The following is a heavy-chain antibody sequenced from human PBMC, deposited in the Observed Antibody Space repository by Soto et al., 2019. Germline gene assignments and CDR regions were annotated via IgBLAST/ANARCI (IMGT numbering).Heavy chain of an antibody. CDR1: GASIRRYY. D-gene: IGHD1-20*01. V-gene: IGHV4-59*01. J-gene: IGHJ6*02. CDR2: IYYSGST. Sequence: ETLSLTGTVSGASIRRYYWSSIRQPPGKGLEWIGYIYYSGSTNYNPSLKSRVTISVDTSKNQFSLKLSSVTAADTAVYYCARYWRVTGTGLWGQGTTVTVSS. CDR3: ARYWRVTGTGL.